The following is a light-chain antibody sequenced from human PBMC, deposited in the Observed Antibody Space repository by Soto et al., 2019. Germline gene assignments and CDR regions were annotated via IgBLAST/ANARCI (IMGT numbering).Light chain of an antibody. V-gene: IGLV1-40*01. J-gene: IGLJ3*02. CDR1: SSNIGAGYD. CDR3: QSYDNSLSGLV. Sequence: QPPSVSGAPGQRVTISCTGSSSNIGAGYDVQWYQQLPGTAPRLLIHANSNRPSGVPDRLSGSKSGTSGSLAITGLQAEDEGDYYCQSYDNSLSGLVVGGGTKLTVL. CDR2: ANS.